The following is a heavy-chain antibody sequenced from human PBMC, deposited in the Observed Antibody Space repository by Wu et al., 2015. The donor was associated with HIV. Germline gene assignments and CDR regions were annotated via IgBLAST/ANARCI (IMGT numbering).Heavy chain of an antibody. CDR1: GYTFTGYY. V-gene: IGHV1-2*02. Sequence: QVQLVQSGAEVKKPGASVKVSCKASGYTFTGYYMHWVRQAPGQGLEWMGWINPNSGGTNYAQKFQGRVTMTRDTSISTAYMELSRLRSDDTAVYYCAIWPPERGVELGVHFQHWGQGPPWSTRLL. D-gene: IGHD1-26*01. J-gene: IGHJ1*01. CDR3: AIWPPERGVELGVHFQH. CDR2: INPNSGGT.